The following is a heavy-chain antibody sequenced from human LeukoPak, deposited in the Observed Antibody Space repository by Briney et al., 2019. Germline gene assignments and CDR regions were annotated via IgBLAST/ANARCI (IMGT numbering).Heavy chain of an antibody. CDR3: ARASGPFDY. V-gene: IGHV3-33*01. D-gene: IGHD3-10*01. J-gene: IGHJ4*02. Sequence: GRSLRLSCAASGFTFSTYGMHWVRQAPGKGLEWVAVIWNDGSYRYYADSVKGRFTVSRDNSKNTLYLQMNSLRAEDTAVYSCARASGPFDYWGQGTLVTVSS. CDR1: GFTFSTYG. CDR2: IWNDGSYR.